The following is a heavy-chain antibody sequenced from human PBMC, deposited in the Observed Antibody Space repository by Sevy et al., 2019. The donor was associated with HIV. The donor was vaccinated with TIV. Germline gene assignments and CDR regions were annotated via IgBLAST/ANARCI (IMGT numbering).Heavy chain of an antibody. CDR3: AKGTPYYYDSTRMGAFDI. Sequence: GGSLRLSCAASGFTFDDYAMHWVRQAPGKGLEWVSGISWNSGSIGYADSVKGRFTISSDNAKNSLYLQMNSLRAEDTALYYCAKGTPYYYDSTRMGAFDIWGQGTMVTVSS. CDR2: ISWNSGSI. V-gene: IGHV3-9*01. J-gene: IGHJ3*02. D-gene: IGHD3-22*01. CDR1: GFTFDDYA.